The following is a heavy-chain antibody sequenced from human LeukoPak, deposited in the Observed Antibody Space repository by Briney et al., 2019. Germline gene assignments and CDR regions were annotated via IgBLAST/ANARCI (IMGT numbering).Heavy chain of an antibody. J-gene: IGHJ3*02. CDR2: IYHSGST. CDR3: ARAIMITFGGPSDAFDI. V-gene: IGHV4-30-2*01. CDR1: GGSISSGGYY. Sequence: SETLSLTCTVSGGSISSGGYYWSWIRQPRGKGLEWIGYIYHSGSTYYNPSLKSRVTISVDRSKNQFSLKLSSVTAADTAVYYCARAIMITFGGPSDAFDIWGQGTMVTVSS. D-gene: IGHD3-16*01.